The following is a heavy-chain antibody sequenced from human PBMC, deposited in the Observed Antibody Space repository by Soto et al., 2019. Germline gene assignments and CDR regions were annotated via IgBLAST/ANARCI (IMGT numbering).Heavy chain of an antibody. Sequence: ETLSLTCAVYGGSFSGYYWSWIRQPPGKGLEWIGEINHSGSTNYNPSLKSRVTISVDTSKNQFSLKLSSVTAADTAVYYCARAQSRGDFWSGYYNYYYYGMDVWGQGTTVTVSS. D-gene: IGHD3-3*01. CDR1: GGSFSGYY. CDR3: ARAQSRGDFWSGYYNYYYYGMDV. CDR2: INHSGST. J-gene: IGHJ6*02. V-gene: IGHV4-34*01.